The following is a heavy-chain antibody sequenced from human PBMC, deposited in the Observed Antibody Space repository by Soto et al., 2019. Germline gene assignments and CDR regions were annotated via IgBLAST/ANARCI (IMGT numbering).Heavy chain of an antibody. J-gene: IGHJ3*02. Sequence: QLHFVQSGAVVKKPGASVTVSCSASGYPVTAYYMHWVRQAPGRGLEWMGGINPATGAAKYTQTFRGRGTMTRDTSTSTVFMELSGLTSEDTAVFYCARGGGVGVAGSAAFDMWGQGTLVTVSS. D-gene: IGHD3-3*01. CDR1: GYPVTAYY. CDR2: INPATGAA. CDR3: ARGGGVGVAGSAAFDM. V-gene: IGHV1-2*02.